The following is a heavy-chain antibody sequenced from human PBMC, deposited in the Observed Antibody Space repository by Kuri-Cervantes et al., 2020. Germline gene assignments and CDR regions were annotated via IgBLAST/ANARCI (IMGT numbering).Heavy chain of an antibody. CDR1: GFTFSSYS. V-gene: IGHV3-48*01. D-gene: IGHD6-19*01. CDR3: ANKGGNSSGWYHDAFDI. CDR2: ISSSSSTI. Sequence: GGSLRLSCAASGFTFSSYSMNWVRQAPGKGLEWVSYISSSSSTIYYADSVKGRFTISRDNAKNSLYLQMNSLRAEDTAVYYCANKGGNSSGWYHDAFDIWGQGTMVTVSS. J-gene: IGHJ3*02.